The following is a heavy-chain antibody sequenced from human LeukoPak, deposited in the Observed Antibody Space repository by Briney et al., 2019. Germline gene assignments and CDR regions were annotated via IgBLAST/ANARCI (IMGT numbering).Heavy chain of an antibody. Sequence: SETLSLTCTVSGGSIKTYHWNWIRQPPGKGREWIGYIYNSAITNYNPSLKSRVNISIDTSKNQFSLKLNSVTAADTAVYYCARLAGTTSGDYWGQGILVTVSA. V-gene: IGHV4-59*01. D-gene: IGHD1-14*01. CDR2: IYNSAIT. J-gene: IGHJ4*02. CDR3: ARLAGTTSGDY. CDR1: GGSIKTYH.